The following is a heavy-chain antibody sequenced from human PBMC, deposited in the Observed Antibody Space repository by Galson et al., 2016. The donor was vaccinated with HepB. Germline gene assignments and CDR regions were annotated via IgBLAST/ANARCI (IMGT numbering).Heavy chain of an antibody. Sequence: SLRLSCAASGFTFNNYGMTWVRQAPGKGLEVVSSISRSGDSGDYADSVKGRFTISRDNSKNTLSLQMNSLRAEDTAVYYCVQGSTAPAVWGKGTTVTVSS. CDR3: VQGSTAPAV. J-gene: IGHJ6*04. CDR1: GFTFNNYG. D-gene: IGHD1-26*01. V-gene: IGHV3-23*01. CDR2: ISRSGDSG.